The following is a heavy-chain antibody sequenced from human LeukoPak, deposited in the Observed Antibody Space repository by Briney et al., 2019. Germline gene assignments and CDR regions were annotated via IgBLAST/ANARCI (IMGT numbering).Heavy chain of an antibody. J-gene: IGHJ4*02. CDR2: IYTSGST. CDR1: GVSISSYY. V-gene: IGHV4-4*09. CDR3: ARRSGDIVVVPAAIGSPFFDY. Sequence: PSETLSLTCTVSGVSISSYYWSWIRQPPGKGLEWIGYIYTSGSTNYNPSLKSRVTISVDTSKNQFSLKLSSVTAADTAVYYCARRSGDIVVVPAAIGSPFFDYWGQGTLVTVSS. D-gene: IGHD2-2*02.